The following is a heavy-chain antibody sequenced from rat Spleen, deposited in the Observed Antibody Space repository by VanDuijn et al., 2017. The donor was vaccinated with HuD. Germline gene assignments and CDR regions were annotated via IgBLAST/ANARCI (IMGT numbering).Heavy chain of an antibody. Sequence: QVQLKESGPGLVQPSQTLSLTCTVSGFSLTSYNVHWVRQPTGKGREWMGVIGSGGSTDYNSALKSRLSISRDTSKNQVFLKMNSLQSEDTTTYYCARDLDGYFDYWGQGVMVTVSS. CDR3: ARDLDGYFDY. D-gene: IGHD1-12*03. CDR1: GFSLTSYN. J-gene: IGHJ2*01. V-gene: IGHV2-30*01. CDR2: IGSGGST.